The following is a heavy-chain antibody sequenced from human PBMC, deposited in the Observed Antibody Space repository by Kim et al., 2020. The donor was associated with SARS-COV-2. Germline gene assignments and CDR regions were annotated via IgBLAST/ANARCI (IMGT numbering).Heavy chain of an antibody. CDR2: IKTDESEK. V-gene: IGHV3-7*01. CDR1: GFTFSSHW. CDR3: ARDVGYYRFDP. D-gene: IGHD2-15*01. J-gene: IGHJ5*02. Sequence: GGSLRLSCAASGFTFSSHWMYWVRQAPGKGLEWVATIKTDESEKYYGDSVKGRFIVSRDNAKNSLYLQMNSLRVEDTALYYCARDVGYYRFDPWGQGTLVGVST.